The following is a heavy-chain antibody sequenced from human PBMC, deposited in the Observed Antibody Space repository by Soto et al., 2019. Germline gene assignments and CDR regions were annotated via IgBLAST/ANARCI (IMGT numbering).Heavy chain of an antibody. D-gene: IGHD3-3*01. Sequence: GGSLRLSCAASGFTFSSYAMSWVRQAPGKGLEWVSAISGSGGSTYYADSVKGRFTISRDNSKNTLYLQMNSLRAEDTAVYYCAKDRRYYDFWSGYGYYMAVWGKGTTVTVSS. CDR1: GFTFSSYA. J-gene: IGHJ6*03. CDR2: ISGSGGST. CDR3: AKDRRYYDFWSGYGYYMAV. V-gene: IGHV3-23*01.